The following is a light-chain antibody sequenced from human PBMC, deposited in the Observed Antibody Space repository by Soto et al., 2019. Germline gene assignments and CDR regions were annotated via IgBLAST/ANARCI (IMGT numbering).Light chain of an antibody. V-gene: IGLV1-47*01. Sequence: QSVLTQPPSASGTPGQKVFISCSGSSSNIGSNYVYWYQQLPGTAPRLLIYRSNQRPSGVPDRISASQSGTSASLAISGLRSEDESDYYCAAWDDSLSGVVFGGGTKVTVL. CDR2: RSN. CDR1: SSNIGSNY. J-gene: IGLJ2*01. CDR3: AAWDDSLSGVV.